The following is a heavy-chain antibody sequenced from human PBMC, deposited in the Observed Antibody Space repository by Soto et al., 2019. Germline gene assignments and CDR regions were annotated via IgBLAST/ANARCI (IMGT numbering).Heavy chain of an antibody. D-gene: IGHD1-26*01. CDR1: GFTFSSYA. Sequence: HPGGSLRLSCAASGFTFSSYAMHWVRQAPGKGLEWVAVISYDGSNKYYADSVKGRFTISRDNSKNTLYLQMNSLRAEDTAVYYCARSYQDGSYSLWYFDLWGRGTLVTVSS. CDR3: ARSYQDGSYSLWYFDL. CDR2: ISYDGSNK. V-gene: IGHV3-30-3*01. J-gene: IGHJ2*01.